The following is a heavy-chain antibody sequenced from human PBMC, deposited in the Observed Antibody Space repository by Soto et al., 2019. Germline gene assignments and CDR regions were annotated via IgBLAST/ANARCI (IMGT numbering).Heavy chain of an antibody. V-gene: IGHV3-30*18. Sequence: ESGGGVVQPGRSLRLSCAASGFTFSSYGMHWVRQAPGKGLEWVAVISYDGSNKYYADSVKGRFTISRDNSKNTLYLQMNSLRAEDTAVYYCAKDTGYSSPLGYWGQGTLVTVSS. CDR1: GFTFSSYG. CDR3: AKDTGYSSPLGY. CDR2: ISYDGSNK. D-gene: IGHD6-13*01. J-gene: IGHJ4*02.